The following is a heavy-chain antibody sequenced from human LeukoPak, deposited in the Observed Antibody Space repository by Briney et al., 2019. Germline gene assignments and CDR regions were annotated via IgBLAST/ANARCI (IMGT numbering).Heavy chain of an antibody. V-gene: IGHV3-66*01. J-gene: IGHJ4*02. D-gene: IGHD3-22*01. CDR2: IYSGGST. CDR1: GITASSYA. Sequence: GGSLRLSCAASGITASSYAMTWVRQAPGKGLEWVSVIYSGGSTYYADSVKGRFTISRDNSKNTLYLQMNSLRAEDTAVYYCASNYDSSGQYFDYWGQGTLVTVSS. CDR3: ASNYDSSGQYFDY.